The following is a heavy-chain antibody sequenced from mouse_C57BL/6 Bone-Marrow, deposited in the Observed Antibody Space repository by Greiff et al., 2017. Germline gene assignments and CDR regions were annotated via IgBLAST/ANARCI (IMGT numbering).Heavy chain of an antibody. Sequence: VQLQQSGPELVKPGASVKISCKASGYAFSSSWMNWVKQRPGKGLEWIGRIYPGDGDTNYNGKFKGKATLTADKSSSPAYMQLSSLTSEDSAVYFCARWNWDWYFDVWGTGTTVTVSS. CDR1: GYAFSSSW. CDR2: IYPGDGDT. D-gene: IGHD4-1*01. J-gene: IGHJ1*03. CDR3: ARWNWDWYFDV. V-gene: IGHV1-82*01.